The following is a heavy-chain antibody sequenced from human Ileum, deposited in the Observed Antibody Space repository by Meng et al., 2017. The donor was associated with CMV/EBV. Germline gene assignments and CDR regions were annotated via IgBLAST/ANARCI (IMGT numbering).Heavy chain of an antibody. J-gene: IGHJ4*02. Sequence: QLQWQESGPGLVKPSETLSLTCTVSGDSISSGDYFWGWIRQPPKGLEWVASITYSGTTYYNPSLKSRVTMSVDTSKNQFSLKLNSVTAADTAVYYCVRASITMIDYWGQGTLVTVSS. CDR3: VRASITMIDY. CDR1: GDSISSGDYF. D-gene: IGHD3-22*01. V-gene: IGHV4-39*07. CDR2: ITYSGTT.